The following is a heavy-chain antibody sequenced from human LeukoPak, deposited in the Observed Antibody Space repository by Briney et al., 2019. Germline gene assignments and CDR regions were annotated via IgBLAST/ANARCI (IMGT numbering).Heavy chain of an antibody. Sequence: PGGSLRLSCAASGFTFSSYSMNWVRQAPGKGLEWVSAISGSGGSTYYADSVKGRFTISRDNSKNTLYLQMNSLRAEDTAVYYCAKVSSGYYYYFDYWGQGTLVTVSS. V-gene: IGHV3-23*01. CDR1: GFTFSSYS. CDR2: ISGSGGST. J-gene: IGHJ4*02. CDR3: AKVSSGYYYYFDY. D-gene: IGHD3-22*01.